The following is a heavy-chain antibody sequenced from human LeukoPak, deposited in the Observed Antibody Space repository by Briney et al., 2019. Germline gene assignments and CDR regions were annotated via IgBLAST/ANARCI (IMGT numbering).Heavy chain of an antibody. V-gene: IGHV1-69*04. J-gene: IGHJ6*02. CDR3: ATRAAGRDYYYYYGMDV. Sequence: GASVKVSCKASGGTFSSYAISWVRQAPGQGLEWMGRIIPILGIANYAQKFQGRVTITADKSTGTAYMELSSLRSEDTAVYYCATRAAGRDYYYYYGMDVWGQGTTVTVS. CDR2: IIPILGIA. CDR1: GGTFSSYA. D-gene: IGHD1-26*01.